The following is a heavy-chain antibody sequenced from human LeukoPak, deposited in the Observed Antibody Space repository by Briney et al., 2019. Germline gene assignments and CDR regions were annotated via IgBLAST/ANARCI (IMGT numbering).Heavy chain of an antibody. D-gene: IGHD5-24*01. V-gene: IGHV3-66*01. J-gene: IGHJ4*02. CDR1: GFTVSSNY. Sequence: GGSLRLSCAASGFTVSSNYMSWVRQAPGKGLEWVSVIYSGGSTYYADSVKGRFTISRDNSKNTLYLQMNSLRAEDTAVYYCARGPSGWLQAFDYWGQGTLVTVSS. CDR2: IYSGGST. CDR3: ARGPSGWLQAFDY.